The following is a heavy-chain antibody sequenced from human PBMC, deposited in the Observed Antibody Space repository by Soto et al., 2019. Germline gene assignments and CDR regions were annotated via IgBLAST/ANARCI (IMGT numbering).Heavy chain of an antibody. J-gene: IGHJ4*02. V-gene: IGHV3-30*03. CDR3: ATLLWEWIIVVGPSGWPGDY. CDR1: GFIFSSYG. D-gene: IGHD2-2*01. CDR2: ISYDGSNE. Sequence: QEQLVQSGGGVVQPGRSLRLSCAASGFIFSSYGMHWVRQSPGKGLEWVAVISYDGSNEYYADSVQGRFTISRDNSKQTLYLQMNSLRTEDTAVYFCATLLWEWIIVVGPSGWPGDYWGQGTLVTVSS.